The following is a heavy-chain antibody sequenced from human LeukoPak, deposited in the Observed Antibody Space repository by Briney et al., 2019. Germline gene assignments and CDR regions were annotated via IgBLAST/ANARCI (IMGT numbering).Heavy chain of an antibody. CDR2: IHHSGGT. J-gene: IGHJ4*02. CDR3: ARDILSGSSWYVGY. D-gene: IGHD6-13*01. Sequence: SETLSLTCTVSGGSISSYYWSWVRQPPGKGLEWIGGIHHSGGTYYNPSLKSRVIISVDTSRNQFSLRLSSVTAADTAQYFCARDILSGSSWYVGYWGQGIQVTVSS. CDR1: GGSISSYY. V-gene: IGHV4-59*12.